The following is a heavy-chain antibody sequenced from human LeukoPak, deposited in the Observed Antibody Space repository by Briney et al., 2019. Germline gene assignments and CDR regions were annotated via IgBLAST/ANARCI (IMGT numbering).Heavy chain of an antibody. Sequence: ASVTVSCKASGYTFTVYYMHWVRQAPGQGLEWMGWINPNSGGTNYAQKFQGRVTMTRDTSTSTAYMELSSLRSEDTAVYYCASPRGVSLYYFDYWGQGTLVTVSS. D-gene: IGHD3-10*01. CDR1: GYTFTVYY. V-gene: IGHV1-2*02. CDR2: INPNSGGT. CDR3: ASPRGVSLYYFDY. J-gene: IGHJ4*02.